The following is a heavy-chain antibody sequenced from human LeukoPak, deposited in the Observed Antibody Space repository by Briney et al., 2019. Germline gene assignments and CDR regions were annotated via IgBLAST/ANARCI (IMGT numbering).Heavy chain of an antibody. CDR1: GGSISGSNY. D-gene: IGHD4-17*01. CDR2: IYHSGST. V-gene: IGHV4-39*07. J-gene: IGHJ5*02. CDR3: ARVFYGDYIRWFDP. Sequence: PSETLSLTCSVSGGSISGSNYYWGWVRQPPGKGLEWIGEIYHSGSTNYNPSLKSRVTISVDKSKNQFSLKLSSVTAADTAVYYCARVFYGDYIRWFDPWGQGTLVTVSS.